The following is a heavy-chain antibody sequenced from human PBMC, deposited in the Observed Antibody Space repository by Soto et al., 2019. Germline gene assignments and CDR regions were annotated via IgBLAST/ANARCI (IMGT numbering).Heavy chain of an antibody. V-gene: IGHV4-34*01. Sequence: SETLALTCVFFAGSFSVSYWSWIRQPPGKGPDLSGEITASGTNNYKSCLKSRVTMSLDTSKTQFSLTLSPLTTAATASHYFARGRISTGKNDVFDVWGRGTMVTVSS. D-gene: IGHD6-19*01. CDR2: ITASGTN. CDR3: ARGRISTGKNDVFDV. J-gene: IGHJ3*01. CDR1: AGSFSVSY.